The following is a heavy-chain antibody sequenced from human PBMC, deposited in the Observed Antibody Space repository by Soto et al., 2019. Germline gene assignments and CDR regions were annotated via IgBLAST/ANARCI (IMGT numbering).Heavy chain of an antibody. V-gene: IGHV1-18*04. CDR2: ISAYNGNT. Sequence: GASVKVSCTASGYTFTGYYMQWVRQAPGQGLEWMGWISAYNGNTNYAQKLQGRVTMTTDTSTSTAYMELRSLRSDDTAVYYCARDAADGCSSTSCYPEYNWFDPWGQGTLVTVSS. CDR3: ARDAADGCSSTSCYPEYNWFDP. J-gene: IGHJ5*02. CDR1: GYTFTGYY. D-gene: IGHD2-2*01.